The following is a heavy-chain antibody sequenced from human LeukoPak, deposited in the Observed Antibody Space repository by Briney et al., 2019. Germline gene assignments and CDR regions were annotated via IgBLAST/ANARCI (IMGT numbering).Heavy chain of an antibody. CDR1: GFTFSSYW. CDR2: IKQDGSEK. D-gene: IGHD2-2*01. V-gene: IGHV3-7*01. Sequence: PGGSLRLSCAASGFTFSSYWMSWVRQAPGKGLEWVANIKQDGSEKYYVDSVKGRFTISRDNAKNSLYLQMNSLRAEDTAVYYCARDPAAMSDIWFDPWGQGTLVTVSS. CDR3: ARDPAAMSDIWFDP. J-gene: IGHJ5*02.